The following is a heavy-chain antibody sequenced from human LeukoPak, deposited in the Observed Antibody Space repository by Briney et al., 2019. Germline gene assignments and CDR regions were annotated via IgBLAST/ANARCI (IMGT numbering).Heavy chain of an antibody. CDR1: GFTVSSKY. D-gene: IGHD3-16*01. Sequence: GGSLRLSCAASGFTVSSKYMTWVRQAPGKGLEWVSVIYTGGNTYYADSVKGRFTISRDNSKNTLYLQINSLRAEDTAVYCCAADLGTLTDYWGQGTLVTVSS. CDR3: AADLGTLTDY. J-gene: IGHJ4*02. CDR2: IYTGGNT. V-gene: IGHV3-66*01.